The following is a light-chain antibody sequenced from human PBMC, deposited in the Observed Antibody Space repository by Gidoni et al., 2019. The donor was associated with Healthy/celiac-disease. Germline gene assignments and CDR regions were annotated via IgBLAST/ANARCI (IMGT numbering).Light chain of an antibody. Sequence: EIVLTQSPATLSLSPGERATLSCRASQSVSSYLACYQQKPGQAPGLLIYVASNRATGIPARFSGSGSGTVFTLTISSVEPEDFAVYYCQKRSNWFSFGQGTKLEIK. CDR2: VAS. CDR3: QKRSNWFS. J-gene: IGKJ2*03. V-gene: IGKV3-11*01. CDR1: QSVSSY.